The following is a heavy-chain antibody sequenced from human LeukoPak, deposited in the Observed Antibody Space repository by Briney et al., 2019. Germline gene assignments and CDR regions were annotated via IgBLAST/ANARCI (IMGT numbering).Heavy chain of an antibody. Sequence: GESLKISCQGSGYRFSSYWIAWVRQMPGKGLEWMGIIYPAESETRYSPSFQGQVSMSADKAISTAYLQWTSLKASDTATYFCAKGKMSYDIGWYKTYVTDVWGQGTTVTVSS. CDR1: GYRFSSYW. CDR3: AKGKMSYDIGWYKTYVTDV. V-gene: IGHV5-51*01. D-gene: IGHD3-9*01. CDR2: IYPAESET. J-gene: IGHJ6*02.